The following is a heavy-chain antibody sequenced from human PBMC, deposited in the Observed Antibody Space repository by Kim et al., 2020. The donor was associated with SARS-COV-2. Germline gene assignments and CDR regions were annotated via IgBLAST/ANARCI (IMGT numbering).Heavy chain of an antibody. CDR2: INPNSGDT. CDR3: ARVLMVRGALDYYGMDV. J-gene: IGHJ6*02. D-gene: IGHD3-10*01. Sequence: ASVKVSCKASGYTFTGYYMHWVRQAPGQGLEWMGWINPNSGDTNYAQKFQGRVTMTRDTSISTAYMELSRLRSDDTAVYYCARVLMVRGALDYYGMDVWGQGTTVTVSS. V-gene: IGHV1-2*02. CDR1: GYTFTGYY.